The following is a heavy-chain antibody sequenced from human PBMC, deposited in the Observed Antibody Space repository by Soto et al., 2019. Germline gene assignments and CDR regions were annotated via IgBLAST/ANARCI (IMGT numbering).Heavy chain of an antibody. J-gene: IGHJ5*02. CDR1: GFTFSSYI. CDR2: ITSSSSYI. V-gene: IGHV3-21*01. CDR3: ARVLDYDYVWGSYPLNWFDP. Sequence: EVQLVESGGGLVKPGGSLRVSCAASGFTFSSYIMNWVRQAPGKGLEWVSSITSSSSYIYYADSVKGRFTISRDNAKNSLYLQMNSLRAEDTAVYYCARVLDYDYVWGSYPLNWFDPWGQGTLVTVSS. D-gene: IGHD3-16*02.